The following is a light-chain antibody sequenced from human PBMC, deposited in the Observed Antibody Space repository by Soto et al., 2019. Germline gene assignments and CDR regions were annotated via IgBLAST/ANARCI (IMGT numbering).Light chain of an antibody. Sequence: LLFTDSPPTLSSFPGYRVPLSFGASQYINTRLAWYQHRPGQAPRLLIYQTSNRATGIPARFSGSGSGTDFTLTISSLDHEDFAVYYCQQRSNRALTFGQGTRLEI. CDR2: QTS. V-gene: IGKV3-11*01. CDR3: QQRSNRALT. CDR1: QYINTR. J-gene: IGKJ5*01.